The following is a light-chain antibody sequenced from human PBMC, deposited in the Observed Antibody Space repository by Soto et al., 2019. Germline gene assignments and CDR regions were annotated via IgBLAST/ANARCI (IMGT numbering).Light chain of an antibody. CDR1: QRLSYNSDNRNY. CDR2: WAS. Sequence: DIVLTQSPDSLAVSLGERATINCKSSQRLSYNSDNRNYLAWYQHKPGQPPKLLIYWASTRESGVPDRFSGSGSGTDFSLPISSLQAEDVAVYFCQQYSNVPMYTFGQGTKLEIK. J-gene: IGKJ2*01. V-gene: IGKV4-1*01. CDR3: QQYSNVPMYT.